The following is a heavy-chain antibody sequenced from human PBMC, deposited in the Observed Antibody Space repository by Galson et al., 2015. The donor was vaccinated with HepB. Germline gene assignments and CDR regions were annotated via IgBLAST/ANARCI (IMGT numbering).Heavy chain of an antibody. CDR1: GGTFNSYG. D-gene: IGHD3-10*01. CDR2: ILPMYGMI. J-gene: IGHJ4*02. CDR3: ARDRETLVGGVTISYIDY. Sequence: SVKVSCKASGGTFNSYGISWVRQAPGQGLEWMGRILPMYGMIHYAQRFQGRVTITAETSTGTAYMELTSVRSEDTAVFYCARDRETLVGGVTISYIDYWGQGTLLTVSS. V-gene: IGHV1-69*04.